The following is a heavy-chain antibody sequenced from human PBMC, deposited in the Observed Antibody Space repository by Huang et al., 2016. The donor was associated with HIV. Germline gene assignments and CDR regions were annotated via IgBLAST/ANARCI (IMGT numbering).Heavy chain of an antibody. CDR1: GFTVRTHY. Sequence: EVQLVESGGGLIQPGGSLRLSCAASGFTVRTHYRTWVRQAPGKGWEWVSLMYSGCTTYYADSVKGRFTISRDDSENTLYLHMTSLRAGDTAVYYCAKEGDTGAALGYWGQGTLVTVS. D-gene: IGHD2-8*02. J-gene: IGHJ4*02. CDR2: MYSGCTT. CDR3: AKEGDTGAALGY. V-gene: IGHV3-53*01.